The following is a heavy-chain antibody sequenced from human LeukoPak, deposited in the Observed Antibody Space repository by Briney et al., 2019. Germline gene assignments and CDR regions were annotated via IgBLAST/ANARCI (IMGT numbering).Heavy chain of an antibody. Sequence: GGSLRLSCAASGFTFISYWMHWVRQDPGKGLVWVSRINADGSSTSYADSVKGRFTISRDNSKNTLYLQMNSLRAEDTAVYYCAKLLHDYGDTPYYYGMDVWGQGTTVTVSS. D-gene: IGHD4-17*01. CDR1: GFTFISYW. CDR3: AKLLHDYGDTPYYYGMDV. J-gene: IGHJ6*02. V-gene: IGHV3-74*01. CDR2: INADGSST.